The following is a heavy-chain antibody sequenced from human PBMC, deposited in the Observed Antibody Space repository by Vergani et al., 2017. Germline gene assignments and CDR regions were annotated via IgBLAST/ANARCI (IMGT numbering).Heavy chain of an antibody. D-gene: IGHD2-2*01. J-gene: IGHJ4*02. V-gene: IGHV1-18*01. CDR3: ARGPSYCSSTSCYLDY. CDR1: GYTFTRYG. CDR2: ISTYNGNT. Sequence: QVQMVQSRAEVKKPGASVKVSCKASGYTFTRYGISWVRQAPGQGLEWMGWISTYNGNTNYAQNLQGRVTMTTETSTSTAYMELRSLRSDDTAVYYCARGPSYCSSTSCYLDYWGQGTLVTVSS.